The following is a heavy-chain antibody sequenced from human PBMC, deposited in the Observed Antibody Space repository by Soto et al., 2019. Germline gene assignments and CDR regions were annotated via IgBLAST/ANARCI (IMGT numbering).Heavy chain of an antibody. V-gene: IGHV3-33*01. CDR3: ARDQTDSGGYSDS. Sequence: PGGSLRLSCEASGVNFSSYGIHWVRQAPGKGLEWVAIIWNDGSNEYYADSAKGRFTISRDNSKNTVYLQVSKLRAEDTAVYFCARDQTDSGGYSDSWGQGTLVTVSS. CDR1: GVNFSSYG. J-gene: IGHJ4*02. CDR2: IWNDGSNE. D-gene: IGHD3-22*01.